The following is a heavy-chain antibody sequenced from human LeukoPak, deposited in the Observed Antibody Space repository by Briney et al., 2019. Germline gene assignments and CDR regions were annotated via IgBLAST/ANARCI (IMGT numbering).Heavy chain of an antibody. V-gene: IGHV4-39*07. CDR1: GGSISSSSYY. J-gene: IGHJ6*02. CDR3: ARLEGYYGMDV. D-gene: IGHD5-24*01. CDR2: IYYSGST. Sequence: PSETLSFTCTVSGGSISSSSYYWGWIRQPPGKGLEWIGSIYYSGSTNYNPSLKSRVTISVDTSKNQFSLKLSSVTAADTAVYYCARLEGYYGMDVWGQGTTVTVSS.